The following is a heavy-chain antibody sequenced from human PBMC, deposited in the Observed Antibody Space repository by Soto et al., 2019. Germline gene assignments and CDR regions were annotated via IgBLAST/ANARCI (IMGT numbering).Heavy chain of an antibody. Sequence: QVQLVQSGAEVKKPGASVKVSCKASGYTFTNFGISWVRQAPGQGLEWMGWISAYNGKTNYAQHFQGRVTRTTDKSTSTAYMELRRLKSDDTAVYYCARGGHPIDYWGQGTLVTVSS. CDR2: ISAYNGKT. CDR3: ARGGHPIDY. V-gene: IGHV1-18*01. D-gene: IGHD3-16*01. CDR1: GYTFTNFG. J-gene: IGHJ4*02.